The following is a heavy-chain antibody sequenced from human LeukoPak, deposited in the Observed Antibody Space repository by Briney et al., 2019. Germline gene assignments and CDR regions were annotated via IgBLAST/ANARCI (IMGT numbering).Heavy chain of an antibody. D-gene: IGHD1-26*01. CDR2: VSYDGSYK. Sequence: PGGSLRLSCAAAGFTFSKFAMHWVRQAPGKGLEWVAVVSYDGSYKYYADSVKGRFTISRDNSKNTLYLQMNSLRAEDTAVYYCARAWSIVGATFDYWGQGTLVTVSS. J-gene: IGHJ4*02. V-gene: IGHV3-30*04. CDR3: ARAWSIVGATFDY. CDR1: GFTFSKFA.